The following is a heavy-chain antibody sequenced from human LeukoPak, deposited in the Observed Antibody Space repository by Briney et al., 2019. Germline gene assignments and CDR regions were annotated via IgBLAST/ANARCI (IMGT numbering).Heavy chain of an antibody. CDR3: ARGITMREIPFDY. Sequence: GGSLRLSCAASGFTVSSNYMSWVRQAPGKGLEWVSVIYSGGSTYYADSVKGRFTISRDNSKNTLYLQVNSLRAEDTAVYYCARGITMREIPFDYWGQGTLVTVSS. J-gene: IGHJ4*02. V-gene: IGHV3-66*01. CDR1: GFTVSSNY. CDR2: IYSGGST. D-gene: IGHD3-22*01.